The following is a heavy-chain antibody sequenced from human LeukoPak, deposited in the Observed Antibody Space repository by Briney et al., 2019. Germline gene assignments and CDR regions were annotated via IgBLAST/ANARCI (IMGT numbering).Heavy chain of an antibody. CDR1: GGSISSYY. CDR2: IYYSGST. Sequence: SETLSLTCTVSGGSISSYYWSWIRQPQGKGLEWIGYIYYSGSTNYNPSLKSRVTISVDTSKDQFSLKLSSVTAADPAVYYCARASILEWLLYRRGGYYFDYWGQGTLVTVSS. J-gene: IGHJ4*02. D-gene: IGHD3-3*01. CDR3: ARASILEWLLYRRGGYYFDY. V-gene: IGHV4-59*01.